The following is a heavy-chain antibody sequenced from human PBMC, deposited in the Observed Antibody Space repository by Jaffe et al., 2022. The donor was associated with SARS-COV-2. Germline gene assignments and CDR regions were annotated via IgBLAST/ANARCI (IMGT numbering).Heavy chain of an antibody. CDR2: ISSSGSTI. CDR1: GFTFSSYE. J-gene: IGHJ4*02. Sequence: EVQLVESGGGLVQPGGSLRLSCAASGFTFSSYEMNWVRQAPGKGLEWVSYISSSGSTIYYADSVKGRFTISRDNAKNSLYLQMNSLRAEDTAVYYCARLSSFDVQTPTGWGQGTLVTVSS. D-gene: IGHD3-16*01. CDR3: ARLSSFDVQTPTG. V-gene: IGHV3-48*03.